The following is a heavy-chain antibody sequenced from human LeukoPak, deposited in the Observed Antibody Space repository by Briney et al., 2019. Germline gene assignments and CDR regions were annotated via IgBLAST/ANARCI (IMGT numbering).Heavy chain of an antibody. D-gene: IGHD1-26*01. CDR3: ARGEVFDY. Sequence: PGGSLRLSCAVSGFTVSSNYMSWVRQAPGKGLEWVSIIYSGDSTFYADSVKGRFTISRDNSKHTLYLQMNSLRAEDTAVYYCARGEVFDYWAREPWSPSPQ. CDR1: GFTVSSNY. CDR2: IYSGDST. V-gene: IGHV3-66*01. J-gene: IGHJ4*02.